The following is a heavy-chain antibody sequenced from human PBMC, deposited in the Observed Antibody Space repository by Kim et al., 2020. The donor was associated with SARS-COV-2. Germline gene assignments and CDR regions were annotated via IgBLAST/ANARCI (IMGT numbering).Heavy chain of an antibody. J-gene: IGHJ3*02. CDR3: ARTTLGYCSGGSCNDAFDM. CDR2: ISRCSVTI. D-gene: IGHD2-15*01. Sequence: GGSLRLSCAASGFSFSTYGMNWVRQAPGKGLEWVSYISRCSVTIYYADSVKGRFTISRDNAKNSLYLQMNSLRAEDTAVYYCARTTLGYCSGGSCNDAFDMWGQGTMVTVSS. V-gene: IGHV3-48*04. CDR1: GFSFSTYG.